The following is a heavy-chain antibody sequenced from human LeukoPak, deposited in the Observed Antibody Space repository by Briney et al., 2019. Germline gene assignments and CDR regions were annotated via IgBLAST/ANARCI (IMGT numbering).Heavy chain of an antibody. V-gene: IGHV4-39*01. CDR1: GGSISNSNYY. D-gene: IGHD2-21*01. CDR2: IYYSGNT. J-gene: IGHJ5*02. CDR3: ARTILPRWWFDP. Sequence: SSETLSLTCTVSGGSISNSNYYWGWIRQSPGKGLEWIGSIYYSGNTYYNPSLKGRVTISVDTSENQFSLILSSVTAADTAVYYCARTILPRWWFDPWGQGTLVTVSS.